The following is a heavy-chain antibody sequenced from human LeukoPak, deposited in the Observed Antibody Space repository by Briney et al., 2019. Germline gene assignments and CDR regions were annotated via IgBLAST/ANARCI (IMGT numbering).Heavy chain of an antibody. J-gene: IGHJ4*02. Sequence: SETLSLTCNVSGGSISSYYWNWIRQPPGKGLEWIGYIYYSGNTHYNPSLRSRVTISVDTSKNQFSLKLNSVTAADTAVYYCARVRINCSGGNCYSEHFDYWGQGTLVTVSS. CDR3: ARVRINCSGGNCYSEHFDY. D-gene: IGHD2-15*01. V-gene: IGHV4-59*01. CDR2: IYYSGNT. CDR1: GGSISSYY.